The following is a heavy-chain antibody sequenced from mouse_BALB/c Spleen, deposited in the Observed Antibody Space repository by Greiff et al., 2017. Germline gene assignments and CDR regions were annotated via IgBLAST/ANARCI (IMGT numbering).Heavy chain of an antibody. V-gene: IGHV1S81*02. D-gene: IGHD2-1*01. J-gene: IGHJ4*01. CDR1: GYTFTSYY. CDR3: ARRIYYGNFPYAMDY. Sequence: VQLQQSGAELVKPGAPVKLSCKASGYTFTSYYMYWVKQRPGQGLEWIGEINPSNGGTNFNEKFKSKATLTVDKSSSTAYMQLSSLTSEDSAVYYCARRIYYGNFPYAMDYWGQGTSVTVSS. CDR2: INPSNGGT.